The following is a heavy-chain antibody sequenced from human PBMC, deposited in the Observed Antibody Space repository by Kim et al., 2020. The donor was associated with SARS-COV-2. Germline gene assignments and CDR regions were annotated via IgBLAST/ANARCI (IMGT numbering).Heavy chain of an antibody. V-gene: IGHV4-39*01. J-gene: IGHJ4*02. CDR3: ARLGGYRGYYYFDY. D-gene: IGHD5-12*01. CDR1: GGSISSSSYY. CDR2: IYYSGST. Sequence: SETLSLTCTVSGGSISSSSYYWGWIRQPPGKGLEWIGSIYYSGSTYYNPSLKSRVTISVDTSKNQFSLKLSSVTAADTAVYYCARLGGYRGYYYFDYWGQGTLVTVSS.